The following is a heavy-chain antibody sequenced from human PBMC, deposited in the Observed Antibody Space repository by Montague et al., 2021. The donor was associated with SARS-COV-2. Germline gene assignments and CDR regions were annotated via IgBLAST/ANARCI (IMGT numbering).Heavy chain of an antibody. CDR3: ARGYSD. D-gene: IGHD1-1*01. V-gene: IGHV3-74*03. CDR1: GFTFSDSW. CDR2: INGDGSRT. Sequence: SLRLSRAASGFTFSDSWMHWVRQAPGKGLVWVSGINGDGSRTVYADSVKGRFTISRDNAKNTLFLQMNILRAEDTADYYCARGYSDWGQGTLVTVSS. J-gene: IGHJ4*02.